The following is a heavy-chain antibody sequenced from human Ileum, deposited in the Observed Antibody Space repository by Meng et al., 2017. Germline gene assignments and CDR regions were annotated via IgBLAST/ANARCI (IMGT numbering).Heavy chain of an antibody. CDR2: ISASAATT. CDR1: GFTFSGVA. J-gene: IGHJ4*02. V-gene: IGHV3-23*01. D-gene: IGHD3-10*01. CDR3: AKVSSHGSYYFDF. Sequence: LETVGWLAPPWGFLSARCDAHGFTFSGVALLWDPHAPGKGLEWVSAISASAATTYYADSVRGRFTISRDKSKNTLYLQMNSLRAEDTAVYYXAKVSSHGSYYFDFWGQGTLVTVSS.